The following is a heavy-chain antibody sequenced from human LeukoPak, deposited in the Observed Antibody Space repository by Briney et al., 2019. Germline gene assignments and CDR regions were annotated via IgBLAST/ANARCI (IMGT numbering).Heavy chain of an antibody. CDR1: GSSFTTYW. D-gene: IGHD6-13*01. CDR3: ARHGAVQGIAAAGLSLYFQH. Sequence: GESLQISCKGSGSSFTTYWIGWVRQMPGKGLEWMGIIYPGDSDTRYSPSFQGQVTISAHKSISTAYLQWSSLKASDTAMYYCARHGAVQGIAAAGLSLYFQHWGQGTLVTVSS. J-gene: IGHJ1*01. CDR2: IYPGDSDT. V-gene: IGHV5-51*01.